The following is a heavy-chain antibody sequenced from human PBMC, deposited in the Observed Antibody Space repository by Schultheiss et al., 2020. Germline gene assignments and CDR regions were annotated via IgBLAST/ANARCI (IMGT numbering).Heavy chain of an antibody. Sequence: GGSLRLSCAASGFTFSSYSMNWVRQAPGKGLEWVSAISGSGGSTYYADSVKGRFTISRDNSKNTLYLQMNSLRAEDTAVYYCAKSGIAARPNYYYYMDVWGKGTTVTVSS. V-gene: IGHV3-23*01. CDR3: AKSGIAARPNYYYYMDV. J-gene: IGHJ6*03. CDR2: ISGSGGST. CDR1: GFTFSSYS. D-gene: IGHD6-6*01.